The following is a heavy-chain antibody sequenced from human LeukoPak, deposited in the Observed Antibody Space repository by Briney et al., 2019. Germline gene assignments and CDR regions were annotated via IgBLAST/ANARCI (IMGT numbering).Heavy chain of an antibody. CDR3: AREGYSSGWYGATDY. CDR2: IYHSGST. D-gene: IGHD6-19*01. CDR1: GGSISSSNW. V-gene: IGHV4-4*02. Sequence: SETLSLTCAVSGGSISSSNWWSWVRQPPGKGLEWIGEIYHSGSTNYNPSLKSRVTISVDTSKNQFSLKLSSVTAADTAVYYCAREGYSSGWYGATDYWGQGTLVTVSS. J-gene: IGHJ4*02.